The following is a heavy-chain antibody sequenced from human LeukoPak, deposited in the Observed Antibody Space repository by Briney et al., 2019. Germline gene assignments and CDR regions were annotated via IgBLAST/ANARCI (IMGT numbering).Heavy chain of an antibody. CDR1: GGTFSSYA. CDR2: MNPNSGNT. J-gene: IGHJ4*02. V-gene: IGHV1-8*03. D-gene: IGHD1-26*01. CDR3: ARGRVYREGGFDY. Sequence: ASVKVSCKASGGTFSSYAISWVRQAPGQGLEWMGWMNPNSGNTGYAQKFQGRVTITRNTSISTAYMELSSLRSEDTAVYYCARGRVYREGGFDYWGQGTLVTVSS.